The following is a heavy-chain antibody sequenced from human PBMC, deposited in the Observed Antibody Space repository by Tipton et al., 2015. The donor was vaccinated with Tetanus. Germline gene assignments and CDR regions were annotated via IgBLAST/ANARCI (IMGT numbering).Heavy chain of an antibody. D-gene: IGHD6-19*01. CDR1: GFTFSRYP. J-gene: IGHJ6*02. Sequence: QLVQSGGGVVQPGRSLRLSCSASGFTFSRYPVHWARQAPGKGLEWLAVISDDGNHKYYADSVKGRFTISRDNSNNTLSVQMDSLKTEDTAVYFCARGTYSTGWYAYYYYSMDMWGQGTTVTVSS. V-gene: IGHV3-30*04. CDR2: ISDDGNHK. CDR3: ARGTYSTGWYAYYYYSMDM.